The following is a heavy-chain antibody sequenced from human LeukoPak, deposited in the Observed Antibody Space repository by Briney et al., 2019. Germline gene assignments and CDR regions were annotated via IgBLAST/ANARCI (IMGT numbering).Heavy chain of an antibody. J-gene: IGHJ5*02. CDR3: AREPYSSRWYVNWFDP. D-gene: IGHD6-19*01. V-gene: IGHV3-48*02. Sequence: GGSLRLSCAASGFTFSSYSMNWVRQAPGKGLEWVSYISSSSSTIYYADSVKGRFTISRDNAKNSLYLQMNSLRDEDTAVYYCAREPYSSRWYVNWFDPWGQGTLVTVSS. CDR2: ISSSSSTI. CDR1: GFTFSSYS.